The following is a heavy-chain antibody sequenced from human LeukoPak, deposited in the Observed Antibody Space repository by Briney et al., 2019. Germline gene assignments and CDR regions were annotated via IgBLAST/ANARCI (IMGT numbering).Heavy chain of an antibody. J-gene: IGHJ3*02. CDR2: IIPIFGTA. Sequence: GASVKVSCKASGGTFSSYAISWVRQAPGQGLEWMGGIIPIFGTANYAQKFQGRVTITADRSTSTAYMELSSLRSEDTAVYYCAKGLHSGHAENDAFDMWGQGTMVTVSS. V-gene: IGHV1-69*06. CDR1: GGTFSSYA. D-gene: IGHD5-12*01. CDR3: AKGLHSGHAENDAFDM.